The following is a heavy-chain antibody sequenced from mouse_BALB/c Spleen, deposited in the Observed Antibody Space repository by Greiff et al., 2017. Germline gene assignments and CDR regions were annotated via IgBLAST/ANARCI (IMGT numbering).Heavy chain of an antibody. CDR1: GFSLTSYG. D-gene: IGHD2-14*01. CDR3: ARDSDYRYAWFAY. J-gene: IGHJ3*01. Sequence: VQLMESGPGLVAPSQSLSITCTVSGFSLTSYGVHWVRQPPGKGLEWLGVIWAGGSTKYNSALMSRLSISKDNSKSQVFLKMNSLQTDDTAMYYCARDSDYRYAWFAYWGQGTLVTVSA. V-gene: IGHV2-9*02. CDR2: IWAGGST.